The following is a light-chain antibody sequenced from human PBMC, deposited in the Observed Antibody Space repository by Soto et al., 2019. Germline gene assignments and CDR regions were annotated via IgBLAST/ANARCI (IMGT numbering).Light chain of an antibody. Sequence: DIVVTQSPDSLAVSLGERATINCKSSQSAFFSLNNHDSLAWYQQKPGQPLRLLLYWASTRASGVPERFSGSGYGTDFTLTITSLQAEDVGVYYCQQYCTTPPTFGRGTKVEV. CDR3: QQYCTTPPT. CDR2: WAS. CDR1: QSAFFSLNNHDS. J-gene: IGKJ1*01. V-gene: IGKV4-1*01.